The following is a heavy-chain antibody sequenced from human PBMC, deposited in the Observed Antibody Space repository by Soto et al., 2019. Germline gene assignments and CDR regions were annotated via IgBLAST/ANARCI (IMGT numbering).Heavy chain of an antibody. CDR1: GDSISSGGYY. CDR3: ASAQSSSWHWFDP. J-gene: IGHJ5*02. V-gene: IGHV4-31*03. D-gene: IGHD6-13*01. CDR2: IYYSGST. Sequence: QVQLQESGPGLVKPSQTLSLTCTVSGDSISSGGYYWSWIRQHPGKGLECIGYIYYSGSTYYNPSLKSRITIAVDTSKNQFFLRLNSVTAADTAVYYCASAQSSSWHWFDPWGQGTLVTVSS.